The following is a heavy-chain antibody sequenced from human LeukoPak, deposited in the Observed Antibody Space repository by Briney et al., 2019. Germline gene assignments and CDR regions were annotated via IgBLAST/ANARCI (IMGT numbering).Heavy chain of an antibody. J-gene: IGHJ4*02. CDR3: AKGYSSAWYYVDY. CDR1: GFTLSSYG. CDR2: ISGSGGST. V-gene: IGHV3-23*01. D-gene: IGHD6-19*01. Sequence: GGSLRLSCAASGFTLSSYGMSWVRQAPGKGLEWVSGISGSGGSTYYADSVKGRFTISGDNSKSTLYLQMNSLRAEDTAVYYCAKGYSSAWYYVDYWGQGTLVTVSA.